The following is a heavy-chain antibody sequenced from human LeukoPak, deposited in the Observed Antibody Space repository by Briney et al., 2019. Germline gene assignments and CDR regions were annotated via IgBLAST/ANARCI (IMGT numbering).Heavy chain of an antibody. Sequence: GGSLRLSCAASGFTFSSYGMHWVRQAPGKGLEWVAVTWYDGSNKYYADSVKGRFTISRDNSKNTLYLQMNSLRAEDTAVYYCVKTRPPDYYGMDVWGQGTTVTVSS. CDR1: GFTFSSYG. CDR2: TWYDGSNK. J-gene: IGHJ6*02. CDR3: VKTRPPDYYGMDV. V-gene: IGHV3-33*06.